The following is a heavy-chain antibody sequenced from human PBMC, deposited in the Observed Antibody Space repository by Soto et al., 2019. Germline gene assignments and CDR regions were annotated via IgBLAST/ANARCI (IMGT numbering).Heavy chain of an antibody. D-gene: IGHD6-13*01. J-gene: IGHJ4*02. CDR2: IWYDGSNK. CDR3: ARDLYSSRVFDY. Sequence: GGSLRLSCAASGFTFSSYGMHWVRQAPGKGLEWVAVIWYDGSNKYYADSVKGRFTISRDNSKNTLYLQMNSLRAEDTAVYYCARDLYSSRVFDYCGQGTLVTVSS. CDR1: GFTFSSYG. V-gene: IGHV3-33*01.